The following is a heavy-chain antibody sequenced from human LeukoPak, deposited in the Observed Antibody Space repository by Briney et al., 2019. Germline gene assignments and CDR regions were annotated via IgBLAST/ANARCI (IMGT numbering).Heavy chain of an antibody. Sequence: SETLSLTCTVPGGSISTPGYYWGWIRQPPGKGLEWIGSLYHSGSTYYKPSLKSRATISVDKSKNQFSLKLSSVTAADTAVYSCARGFNRFDYWGQGTLVTVSS. CDR1: GGSISTPGYY. J-gene: IGHJ4*02. D-gene: IGHD1-14*01. CDR3: ARGFNRFDY. V-gene: IGHV4-39*07. CDR2: LYHSGST.